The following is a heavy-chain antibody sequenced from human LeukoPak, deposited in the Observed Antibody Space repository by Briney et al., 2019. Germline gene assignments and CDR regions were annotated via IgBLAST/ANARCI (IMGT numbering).Heavy chain of an antibody. CDR2: IYTSGST. CDR1: GGSISSGSYY. Sequence: PSETLSLTCTVSGGSISSGSYYWSWIRQPAGKGLEWIGRIYTSGSTHYNPSLKSRVTISVDTSKNQFSLKLSSVTAADTAVYYCARGTSSSWYGLSDASDIWGQGTMVTVSS. CDR3: ARGTSSSWYGLSDASDI. J-gene: IGHJ3*02. V-gene: IGHV4-61*02. D-gene: IGHD6-13*01.